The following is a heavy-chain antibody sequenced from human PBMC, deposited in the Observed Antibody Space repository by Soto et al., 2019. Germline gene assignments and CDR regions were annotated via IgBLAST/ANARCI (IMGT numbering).Heavy chain of an antibody. D-gene: IGHD2-15*01. J-gene: IGHJ6*02. CDR1: GLTFSSSA. V-gene: IGHV1-58*01. CDR3: AGRYCSGGSCYNYYGMDV. Sequence: QMQLVQSGPEVRKPGTSVRVSCKASGLTFSSSAVQWVRQARGQRLEWIGWIVVGNGNTNYAQKFQESVTITRDMSTRTAYMELSSLRSEDTAVYYCAGRYCSGGSCYNYYGMDVWGQGSTVTVSS. CDR2: IVVGNGNT.